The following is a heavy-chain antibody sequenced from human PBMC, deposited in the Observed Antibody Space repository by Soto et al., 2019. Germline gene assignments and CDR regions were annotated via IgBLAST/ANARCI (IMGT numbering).Heavy chain of an antibody. CDR2: IIPSIGII. J-gene: IGHJ4*02. V-gene: IGHV1-69*04. D-gene: IGHD3-22*01. CDR1: GGTFSSFV. CDR3: AREGDMKFHSDSSDEPGY. Sequence: QVQLVQSGAEVKKPGSSVKVSCKASGGTFSSFVISWVRQAPGQGLEWMGRIIPSIGIINYAQKFQGRVTITAXTPXSTAYMELSSLRSDDTAVYYCAREGDMKFHSDSSDEPGYWGQGTLVTVSS.